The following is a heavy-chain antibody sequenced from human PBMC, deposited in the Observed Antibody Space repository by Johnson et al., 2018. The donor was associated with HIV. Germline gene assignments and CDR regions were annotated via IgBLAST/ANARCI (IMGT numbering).Heavy chain of an antibody. D-gene: IGHD1-7*01. CDR3: ARAPYNWNLGLFDAFDV. CDR2: ISGSGGST. CDR1: GFTFSSYA. J-gene: IGHJ3*01. Sequence: VQLVESGGGLVQPGGSLRLSCAASGFTFSSYAMSWVRQAPGKGLEWVSAISGSGGSTYYADSVKGRFTISRDNAKNSLYLQMNSLRAEDTAVYYCARAPYNWNLGLFDAFDVWGQGTKVTVSA. V-gene: IGHV3-23*04.